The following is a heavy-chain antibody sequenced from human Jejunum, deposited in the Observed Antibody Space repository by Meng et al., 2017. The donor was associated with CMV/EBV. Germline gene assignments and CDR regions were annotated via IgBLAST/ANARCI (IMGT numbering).Heavy chain of an antibody. CDR3: TTHPWGNHHNS. Sequence: FTVTNAWTWMNWVRQAPGKGLEWIGRIKRMSEGGTIEYAAPVKGRFVISRDESENTLYLQMNGLKIEDTALYFCTTHPWGNHHNSWGQGTLVTVSS. D-gene: IGHD5-24*01. CDR1: FTVTNAW. J-gene: IGHJ5*02. V-gene: IGHV3-15*01. CDR2: IKRMSEGGTI.